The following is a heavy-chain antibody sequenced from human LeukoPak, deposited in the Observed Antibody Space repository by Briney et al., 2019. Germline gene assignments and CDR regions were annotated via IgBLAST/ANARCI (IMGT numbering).Heavy chain of an antibody. CDR3: AELGITMIGGV. J-gene: IGHJ6*04. CDR2: IDTGTSTI. Sequence: GGSLRLSCAASGFTFSTYSMNWVRQAPGKGLEWVSYIDTGTSTIYYADSVKGRFTISRDNAKNSLYLQMNSLRAEDTAVYYCAELGITMIGGVWGKGTTVTISS. V-gene: IGHV3-48*04. CDR1: GFTFSTYS. D-gene: IGHD3-10*02.